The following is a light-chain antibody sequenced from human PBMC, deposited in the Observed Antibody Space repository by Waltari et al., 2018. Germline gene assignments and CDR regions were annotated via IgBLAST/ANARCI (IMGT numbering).Light chain of an antibody. CDR1: NSNIGNNA. V-gene: IGLV1-36*01. J-gene: IGLJ3*02. CDR2: YND. CDR3: ATWDDTLSGWV. Sequence: QSVLTQPPSVSGVPRQRVTISCSGSNSNIGNNAVAWYQQIPGRAPKLLIYYNDLLSSGVSDRFSGSKSGSSASLAISGLQSEDEADCYCATWDDTLSGWVFGGGTKLTVL.